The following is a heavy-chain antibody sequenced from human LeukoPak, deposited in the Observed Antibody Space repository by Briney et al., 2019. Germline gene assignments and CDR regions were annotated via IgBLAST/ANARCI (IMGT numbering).Heavy chain of an antibody. CDR3: AKEERWFHYFDY. J-gene: IGHJ4*02. D-gene: IGHD4-23*01. CDR2: ISGGGGDT. V-gene: IGHV3-23*01. CDR1: GFTFSSDA. Sequence: GGSLRLSCAASGFTFSSDAMIWVRQAPGKGLEWVSNISGGGGDTYYGDSVKGRFTISRDNSKTTLYLQMNSLRAEDTAVYYCAKEERWFHYFDYWGQGTLVTVSS.